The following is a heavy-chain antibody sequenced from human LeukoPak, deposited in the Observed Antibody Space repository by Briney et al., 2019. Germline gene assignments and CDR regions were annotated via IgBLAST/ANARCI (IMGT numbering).Heavy chain of an antibody. Sequence: APVKVSCKASGGTFSSYAISWVRQAPGQGLEWMGGIIPIFGTANYAQKFQGRVTITADESTSTAYMELSSLRSEDTAVYYCARENLTGDCGWGQGTLVTVSS. CDR3: ARENLTGDCG. V-gene: IGHV1-69*13. CDR2: IIPIFGTA. CDR1: GGTFSSYA. D-gene: IGHD7-27*01. J-gene: IGHJ4*02.